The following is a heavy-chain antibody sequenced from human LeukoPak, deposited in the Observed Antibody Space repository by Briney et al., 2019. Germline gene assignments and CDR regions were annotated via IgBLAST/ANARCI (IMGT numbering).Heavy chain of an antibody. J-gene: IGHJ5*02. D-gene: IGHD6-19*01. CDR2: IYSAGTT. CDR1: GFTFSNNY. CDR3: AREGSSGWYEFWFDP. V-gene: IGHV3-66*01. Sequence: GGSLRLSCAASGFTFSNNYMSWVRQAPGKGLEWVSVIYSAGTTYYADSVKGRFTFSRDNSKNTLYLQMNSLRAEDTAVYYCAREGSSGWYEFWFDPWGQGTLVTVSS.